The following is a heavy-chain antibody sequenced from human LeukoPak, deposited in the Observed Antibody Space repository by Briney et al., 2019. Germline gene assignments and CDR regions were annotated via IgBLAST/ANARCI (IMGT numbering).Heavy chain of an antibody. CDR2: IIPIFGTA. Sequence: VASVKVSCKASGGTFSSYAISWVRQAPGQGLEWMGGIIPIFGTANYAQKFQGRVTITADESTSTAYMELRSLRSDDTAVYYCAREKSSGWYGGSAFDIWGQGTMVTVSS. D-gene: IGHD6-19*01. CDR1: GGTFSSYA. V-gene: IGHV1-69*13. J-gene: IGHJ3*02. CDR3: AREKSSGWYGGSAFDI.